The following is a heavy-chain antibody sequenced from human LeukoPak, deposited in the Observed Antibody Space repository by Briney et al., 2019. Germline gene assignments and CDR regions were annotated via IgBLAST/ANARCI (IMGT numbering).Heavy chain of an antibody. V-gene: IGHV3-30*18. D-gene: IGHD3-22*01. Sequence: PGRSLRLSCAASGFTFSSYGMHWVRQAPGKGLEWVAVISYDGSNKYYAGSVKGRFTISRDNSKNTLYLQMNSLRAEDTAVYYCAKDYDSSGYYGYWGQGTLVTVSS. CDR2: ISYDGSNK. J-gene: IGHJ4*02. CDR3: AKDYDSSGYYGY. CDR1: GFTFSSYG.